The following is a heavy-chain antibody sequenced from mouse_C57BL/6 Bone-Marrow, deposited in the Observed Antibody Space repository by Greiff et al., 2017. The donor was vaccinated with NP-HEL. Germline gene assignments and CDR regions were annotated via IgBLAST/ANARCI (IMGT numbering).Heavy chain of an antibody. CDR1: GYTFTSYW. V-gene: IGHV1-59*01. Sequence: VKLQQPGAELVRPGTSVKLSCKASGYTFTSYWMHWVKQRPGQGLEWIGVIDPSDSYTNYNQKFKGKATLTVDTSSSTAYMQLSSLTSEDSAVYYCGGYDYDVGAFAYWGQGTLVTVSA. CDR3: GGYDYDVGAFAY. CDR2: IDPSDSYT. D-gene: IGHD2-4*01. J-gene: IGHJ3*01.